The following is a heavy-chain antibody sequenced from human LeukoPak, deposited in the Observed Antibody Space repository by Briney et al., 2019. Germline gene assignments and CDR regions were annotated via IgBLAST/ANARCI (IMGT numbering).Heavy chain of an antibody. CDR2: INHSGST. CDR3: ARVGRIAAHPDY. J-gene: IGHJ4*02. V-gene: IGHV4-34*01. CDR1: GGSFSGYY. Sequence: SETLSLTCAVYGGSFSGYYWSWIRQPPGKGLEWIGEINHSGSTNYNPSLKSRVTISVDTSKNQFSLKLSSVTAADTAVYYCARVGRIAAHPDYWGQGTLVTVSS. D-gene: IGHD6-6*01.